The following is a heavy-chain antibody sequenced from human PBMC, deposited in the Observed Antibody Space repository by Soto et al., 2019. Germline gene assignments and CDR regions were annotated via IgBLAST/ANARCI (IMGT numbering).Heavy chain of an antibody. CDR2: MTGSGGDI. V-gene: IGHV3-23*01. Sequence: EVQLLESGGGLVQPGESLRLSCAASGFTFSIYAMMWVRQSPGKGQEWVAGMTGSGGDIRYADSVKGRFTISKDNSKNTLYLQMNSLRDEDRAMYYCAKDAVYGDGLWLAANWGQGTLVTVSS. CDR1: GFTFSIYA. CDR3: AKDAVYGDGLWLAAN. J-gene: IGHJ4*02. D-gene: IGHD2-21*02.